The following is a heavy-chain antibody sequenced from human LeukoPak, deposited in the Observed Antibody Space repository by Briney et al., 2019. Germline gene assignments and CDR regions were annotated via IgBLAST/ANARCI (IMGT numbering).Heavy chain of an antibody. V-gene: IGHV1-18*01. CDR3: ARVSDYYDSSGYGN. CDR1: GYTFTSYG. J-gene: IGHJ4*02. D-gene: IGHD3-22*01. CDR2: ISAYNGNT. Sequence: ASVKVSCKASGYTFTSYGISWVRQAPGQGLEWMGWISAYNGNTNYAQKLQGRVTITTDESTSTAYMELSSLRSEDTAVYYCARVSDYYDSSGYGNWGQGTLVTVSS.